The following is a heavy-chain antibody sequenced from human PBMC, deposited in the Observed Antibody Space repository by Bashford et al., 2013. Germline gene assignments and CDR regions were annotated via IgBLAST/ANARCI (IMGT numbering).Heavy chain of an antibody. Sequence: GESLKISCSTSEYGFGNFWIGWVRQMPGKGLEWMGIIYPGDPETGYSPSFRGQVTISLDRSTTTAYLKWSSLKASDTAIYFCAGSLWKGHSFADTWGQGTQVTVSS. J-gene: IGHJ5*02. CDR2: IYPGDPET. D-gene: IGHD3-16*01. CDR3: AGSLWKGHSFADT. V-gene: IGHV5-51*01. CDR1: EYGFGNFW.